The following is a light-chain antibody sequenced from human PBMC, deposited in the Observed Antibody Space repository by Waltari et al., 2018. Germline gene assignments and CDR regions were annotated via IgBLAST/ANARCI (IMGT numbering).Light chain of an antibody. J-gene: IGKJ2*01. CDR3: QQYDNLPSYT. CDR2: DAS. V-gene: IGKV1-33*01. CDR1: QDISNY. Sequence: DIQMTQSPSSLSASVGDRVXXTCQASQDISNYLNWYQQKPGKAPKLLIYDASNLETGVPSRFSGSGSGTDFTFTISSLQPEDIATYYCQQYDNLPSYTFGQGTKLQIK.